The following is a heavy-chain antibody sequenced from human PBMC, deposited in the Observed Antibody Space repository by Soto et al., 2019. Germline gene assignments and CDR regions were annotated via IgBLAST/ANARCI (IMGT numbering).Heavy chain of an antibody. CDR2: IDPSDSYT. Sequence: GESLKISCNGSGDSFTSYWISWVLQMPGKGLEWMGRIDPSDSYTNYSPSFQGHVTISADKSISTAYLQWSSLKASDTAMYYCVVVPAADYYYYGMDVWGQGTTVTVS. CDR1: GDSFTSYW. V-gene: IGHV5-10-1*01. D-gene: IGHD2-2*01. CDR3: VVVPAADYYYYGMDV. J-gene: IGHJ6*02.